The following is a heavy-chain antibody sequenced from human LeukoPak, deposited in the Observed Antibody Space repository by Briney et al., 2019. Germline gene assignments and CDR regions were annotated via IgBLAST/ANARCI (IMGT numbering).Heavy chain of an antibody. D-gene: IGHD4-17*01. Sequence: PSETLSLTCAVSGDSISSYYWSWIRQPPGKGLEWIGYIYYSGSTNYNPSLKSRVTISVDTSKNQFSLKLSSVTAADTAVYYCASSLVTTWGYYFDYWGQGTLVTVSS. CDR3: ASSLVTTWGYYFDY. V-gene: IGHV4-59*01. J-gene: IGHJ4*02. CDR1: GDSISSYY. CDR2: IYYSGST.